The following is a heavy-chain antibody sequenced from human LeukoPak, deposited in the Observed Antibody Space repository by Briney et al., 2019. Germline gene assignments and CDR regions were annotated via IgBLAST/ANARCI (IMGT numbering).Heavy chain of an antibody. D-gene: IGHD6-19*01. Sequence: GGSLRLSCAASGFTLDDYGMSWVRQAPGKGLEWVSGINWNGDRTGYADSVKGRFTISRDNAKNSLYLQMNSLRAEDTAVYYCARVVSGRYYYYYMDVWGKGTTVTISS. V-gene: IGHV3-20*04. J-gene: IGHJ6*03. CDR1: GFTLDDYG. CDR2: INWNGDRT. CDR3: ARVVSGRYYYYYMDV.